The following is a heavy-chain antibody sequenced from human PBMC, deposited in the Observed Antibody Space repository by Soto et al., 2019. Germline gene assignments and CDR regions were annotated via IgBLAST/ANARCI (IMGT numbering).Heavy chain of an antibody. J-gene: IGHJ6*04. V-gene: IGHV4-59*01. CDR1: GGSISSYY. CDR2: IYYSGST. D-gene: IGHD6-13*01. Sequence: ASETLSLTCTVSGGSISSYYWSWIRQPPGKGLEWIGYIYYSGSTNYNPSLKSRVTISVDTSKNQFSLKLSSVTAADTAVYYCAREGVSSSWYNYYGMDGWGKGTTVTVSS. CDR3: AREGVSSSWYNYYGMDG.